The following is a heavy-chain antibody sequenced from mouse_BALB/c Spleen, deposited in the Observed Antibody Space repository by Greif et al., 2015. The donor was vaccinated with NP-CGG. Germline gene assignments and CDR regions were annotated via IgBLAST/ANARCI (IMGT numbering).Heavy chain of an antibody. J-gene: IGHJ3*01. D-gene: IGHD1-2*01. CDR3: ARSKATASWFAY. CDR1: GFTFSSFG. V-gene: IGHV5-17*02. CDR2: ISSGSSTI. Sequence: EVQVVESGGGLVQPGGSRKLSCAASGFTFSSFGMHWVRQAPEKGLEWVAYISSGSSTIYYADTVKGRFTISRDNPKNTLFLQMTSLRSEDTAMYYCARSKATASWFAYWGQGTLVTVSA.